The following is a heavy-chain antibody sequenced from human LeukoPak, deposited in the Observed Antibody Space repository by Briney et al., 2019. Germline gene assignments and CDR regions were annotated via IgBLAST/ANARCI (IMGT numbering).Heavy chain of an antibody. J-gene: IGHJ3*02. V-gene: IGHV3-30*03. CDR1: GFTFSNFG. CDR2: ISYDGSTK. Sequence: PGGSLRLSCEASGFTFSNFGMHWVRQAPGKGLEWVAIISYDGSTKYYADSVKGRFTISRDNSKNTLYLQMNSLRAEDTAVYYCARDQSKWQEDAFDIWGQGTMVTVSS. D-gene: IGHD5-12*01. CDR3: ARDQSKWQEDAFDI.